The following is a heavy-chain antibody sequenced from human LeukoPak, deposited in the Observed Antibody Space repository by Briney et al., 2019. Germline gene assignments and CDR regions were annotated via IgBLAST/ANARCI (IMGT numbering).Heavy chain of an antibody. V-gene: IGHV3-30*03. J-gene: IGHJ4*02. CDR1: GFTFSRYG. Sequence: GRSLRLSCAASGFTFSRYGMHWVRQAPGKGLEGVAVISYDGSNTYYADSVKGRFTIARDNSKNTLYLQMNSLRAGDTAVYYCARTLMEQVVRGGFDYWGQGTQVTVSS. CDR3: ARTLMEQVVRGGFDY. D-gene: IGHD3-10*01. CDR2: ISYDGSNT.